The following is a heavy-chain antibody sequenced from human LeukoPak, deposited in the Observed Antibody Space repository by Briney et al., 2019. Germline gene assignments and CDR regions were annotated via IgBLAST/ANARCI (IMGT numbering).Heavy chain of an antibody. CDR3: ARDVGPPFFDY. J-gene: IGHJ4*02. CDR1: GGSISSYY. CDR2: IYYSGST. D-gene: IGHD2-15*01. V-gene: IGHV4-59*01. Sequence: SETLSLTCTVSGGSISSYYWSWIRQPPGKGLEWIGYIYYSGSTNYNPSLKSRVTISVDTSKNQFSLKLSSVTAADTAVYYCARDVGPPFFDYWSQGTLVTVSS.